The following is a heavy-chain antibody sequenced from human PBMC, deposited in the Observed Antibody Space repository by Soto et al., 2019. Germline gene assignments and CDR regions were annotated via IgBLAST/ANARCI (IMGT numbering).Heavy chain of an antibody. CDR2: IYYSGST. J-gene: IGHJ3*02. CDR1: GGSISSSSYY. CDR3: ASYSVYDILTGYELTGAFDI. V-gene: IGHV4-39*01. D-gene: IGHD3-9*01. Sequence: QLQLQESGPGLVKPSETLSLTCTVSGGSISSSSYYWGWIRQPPGKGLEWIGSIYYSGSTYYNPSLKSRVTISGDTSTNQFSLRLSSVTASDAAVYYCASYSVYDILTGYELTGAFDIWGQGTMVTVSS.